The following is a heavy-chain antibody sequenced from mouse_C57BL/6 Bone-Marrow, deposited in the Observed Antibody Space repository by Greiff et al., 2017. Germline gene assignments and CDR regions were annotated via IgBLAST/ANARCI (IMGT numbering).Heavy chain of an antibody. CDR1: GYTFTSYW. Sequence: QVQLKQPGAELVRPGASVKLSCKASGYTFTSYWMHWVKQRPGQGLEWIGAIDPSDSDTTYNQKFKGKATLTVDTSSSTAYMQLSSLTSEDSAVYYCARDGSGYAFDYWGQGTTLTVSS. J-gene: IGHJ2*01. V-gene: IGHV1-59*01. CDR3: ARDGSGYAFDY. CDR2: IDPSDSDT. D-gene: IGHD1-1*01.